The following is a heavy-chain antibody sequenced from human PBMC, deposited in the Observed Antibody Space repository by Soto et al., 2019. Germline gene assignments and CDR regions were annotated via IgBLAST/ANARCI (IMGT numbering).Heavy chain of an antibody. Sequence: SETLSLTCAVSGGSMRSNNRWSWVRQPPGKGLEWIGEIFHSGSTNYNPSLKTRVTISVDKSKNQFSLKLSSVTAADTAVYYCARHRGAGTSYDAFAVWGQRTMVTVSS. CDR2: IFHSGST. J-gene: IGHJ3*01. D-gene: IGHD1-1*01. CDR1: GGSMRSNNR. CDR3: ARHRGAGTSYDAFAV. V-gene: IGHV4-4*02.